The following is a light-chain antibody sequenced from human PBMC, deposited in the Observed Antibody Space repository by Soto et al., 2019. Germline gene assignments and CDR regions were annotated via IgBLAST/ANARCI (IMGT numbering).Light chain of an antibody. J-gene: IGLJ2*01. CDR2: RND. CDR3: AAWDDSLSGVV. V-gene: IGLV1-47*01. CDR1: SSNIGSNF. Sequence: QSALTQPPSASGTPGQRVTISCSGSSSNIGSNFAYWYQQLPGTAPKLLIYRNDQRPSGVPDRFSGSKSGTSASLAISGLRSEDEADYYCAAWDDSLSGVVFGGGTKVTVL.